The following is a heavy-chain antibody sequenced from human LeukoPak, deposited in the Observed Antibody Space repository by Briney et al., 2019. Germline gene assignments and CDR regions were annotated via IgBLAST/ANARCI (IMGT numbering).Heavy chain of an antibody. CDR1: GGSFSGYS. J-gene: IGHJ3*02. CDR2: INRSGST. Sequence: PSETLSLTCAVYGGSFSGYSWSWIRQPPGKGLEWIGEINRSGSTNYNPSLKSRVTISIDTSKNQFSLKLSSVTAADTAVYYCAIGEQWLLTPNGVFDIWGQGTMVTVSS. CDR3: AIGEQWLLTPNGVFDI. V-gene: IGHV4-34*01. D-gene: IGHD6-19*01.